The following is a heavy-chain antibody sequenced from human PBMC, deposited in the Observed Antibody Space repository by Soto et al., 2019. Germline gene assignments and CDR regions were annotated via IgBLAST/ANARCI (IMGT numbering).Heavy chain of an antibody. CDR3: ARVNIVVVPAAKKVSYYYGMDV. V-gene: IGHV3-72*01. CDR1: GFTFSYHY. D-gene: IGHD2-2*01. CDR2: TRNKANSYTT. Sequence: EVQLVESGGGLVQPGGSLRLSCAASGFTFSYHYMDWVRQAPGKGLEWVGRTRNKANSYTTEYAASVKGRFTISRDDSKNSLYLQMNSLKTEDTAVYYCARVNIVVVPAAKKVSYYYGMDVWGQGTTVTVSS. J-gene: IGHJ6*02.